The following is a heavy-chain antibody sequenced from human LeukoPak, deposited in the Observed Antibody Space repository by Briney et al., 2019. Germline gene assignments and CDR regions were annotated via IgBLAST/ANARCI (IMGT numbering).Heavy chain of an antibody. CDR3: ASPPDY. Sequence: PSETLSLTCAVYGGSFSGYYWSWIRQPPGKGLEWTGEINHSGSTNYNPSLKSRVTISVDTSKKQFSLKLSSVTAADTAVYYCASPPDYWGQGTLVTVSS. J-gene: IGHJ4*02. V-gene: IGHV4-34*01. CDR1: GGSFSGYY. CDR2: INHSGST.